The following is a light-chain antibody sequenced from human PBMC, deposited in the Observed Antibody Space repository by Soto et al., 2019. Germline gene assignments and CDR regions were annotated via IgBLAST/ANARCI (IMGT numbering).Light chain of an antibody. CDR2: DTS. CDR1: TGAVTSGHY. V-gene: IGLV7-46*01. J-gene: IGLJ7*01. Sequence: QAVVTQEPSLTVSPGGTVTLTCGSSTGAVTSGHYPYWFQQKPGQAPRTLIYDTSNKHSWTPARFSGSLLGGKAALTLSGAQPEDEAEYYCLLSYSGADAVFGEGTQLTVL. CDR3: LLSYSGADAV.